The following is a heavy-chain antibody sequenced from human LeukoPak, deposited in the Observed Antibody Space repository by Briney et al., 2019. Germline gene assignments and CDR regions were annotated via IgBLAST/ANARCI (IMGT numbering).Heavy chain of an antibody. V-gene: IGHV4-34*01. J-gene: IGHJ3*02. CDR2: INHSGST. Sequence: SETLSLTCAVYGGSFSGYYWSWIRQPPGKGLEWIGEINHSGSTYYNPSLKSRVTISVDTSKNQFSLKLSSVTAADTAVYYCARDTLTYYDSSGYHYDAFDIWGQGTMVTVS. CDR3: ARDTLTYYDSSGYHYDAFDI. CDR1: GGSFSGYY. D-gene: IGHD3-22*01.